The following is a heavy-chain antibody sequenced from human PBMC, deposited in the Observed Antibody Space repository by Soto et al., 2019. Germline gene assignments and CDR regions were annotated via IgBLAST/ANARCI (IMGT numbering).Heavy chain of an antibody. CDR3: AKTPRQWLVYVDY. D-gene: IGHD6-19*01. CDR1: GFTFSNYA. Sequence: EVQLLESGGGLVQPGGSLRLSCVASGFTFSNYAMSWVRQAPGKGLEWVSGISGSGGTTYYADSVKGRFTVSRDNSKDTLNLQMNGLRAEDTAIYYCAKTPRQWLVYVDYWGQGTLVTVSS. CDR2: ISGSGGTT. V-gene: IGHV3-23*01. J-gene: IGHJ4*02.